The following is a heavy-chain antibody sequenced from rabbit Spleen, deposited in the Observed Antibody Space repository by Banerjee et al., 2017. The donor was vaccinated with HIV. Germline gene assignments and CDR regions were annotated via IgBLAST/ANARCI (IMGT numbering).Heavy chain of an antibody. CDR2: INTITGTA. D-gene: IGHD1-1*01. CDR1: GFSATFKDV. J-gene: IGHJ3*01. Sequence: QLVESGGGLVKPGASLTLTCEASGFSATFKDVMCWVRQAPGKGLEWIACINTITGTAVYATWAKGRFTISKTSSTTVALQMTSLTAADTAIYFCARDLPDIIGWNFDFWGQGTLVTVS. CDR3: ARDLPDIIGWNFDF. V-gene: IGHV1S45*01.